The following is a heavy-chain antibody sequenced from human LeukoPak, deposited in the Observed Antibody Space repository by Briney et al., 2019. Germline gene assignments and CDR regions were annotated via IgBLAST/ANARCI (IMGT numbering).Heavy chain of an antibody. D-gene: IGHD3-16*01. Sequence: GGSLRLSCAASGFIFSTYGMYWVRQAPGKGLEWVAFIRHDGSIKNYADSVKGRSTISRDNSKNTLYLQMNSLRAEDTAVYYCAKASLADIDYWGQGTLVTVSS. CDR1: GFIFSTYG. CDR3: AKASLADIDY. J-gene: IGHJ4*02. V-gene: IGHV3-30*02. CDR2: IRHDGSIK.